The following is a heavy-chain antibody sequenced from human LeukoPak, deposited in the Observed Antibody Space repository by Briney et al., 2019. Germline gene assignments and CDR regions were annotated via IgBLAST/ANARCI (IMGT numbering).Heavy chain of an antibody. D-gene: IGHD3-22*01. CDR1: GFTFSSYS. J-gene: IGHJ4*02. V-gene: IGHV3-21*01. CDR2: ISSSRSYI. Sequence: PGGSLRLSCAASGFTFSSYSMNWVRQAPGKGLEWVSSISSSRSYIYYADSVKGRFTISRDNAKNSLYLQMNSLRAEDTAVYYCARDGYCDSSNDFDYWGQGTLVTVSS. CDR3: ARDGYCDSSNDFDY.